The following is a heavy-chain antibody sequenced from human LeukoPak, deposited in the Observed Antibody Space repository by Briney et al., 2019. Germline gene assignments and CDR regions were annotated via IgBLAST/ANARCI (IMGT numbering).Heavy chain of an antibody. CDR2: INHSGST. J-gene: IGHJ3*02. Sequence: PGGSLRLSCAASGFTFSNYEMNWVRQPPGKGLEWIGEINHSGSTNYNPSLKSRVTISVDTSKNQFSLKLSSVTAADTAVYYCAREGLAAFDIWGQGTMVTVSS. V-gene: IGHV4-34*01. CDR1: GFTFSNYE. CDR3: AREGLAAFDI. D-gene: IGHD6-19*01.